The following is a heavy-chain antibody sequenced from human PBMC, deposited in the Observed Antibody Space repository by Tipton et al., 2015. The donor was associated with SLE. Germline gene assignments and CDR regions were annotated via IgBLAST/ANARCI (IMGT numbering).Heavy chain of an antibody. D-gene: IGHD6-19*01. CDR3: ARYSIYSSLW. V-gene: IGHV4-39*07. CDR1: GDSISRSPYY. CDR2: AFHSGNT. J-gene: IGHJ4*02. Sequence: TLSLTCSVSGDSISRSPYYWGWIRQSPGKGLEWIGHAFHSGNTYYNPSLRSRITISIDTSKNVSSLTLRSVTAADTAIFYCARYSIYSSLWWGQGTLVTVSS.